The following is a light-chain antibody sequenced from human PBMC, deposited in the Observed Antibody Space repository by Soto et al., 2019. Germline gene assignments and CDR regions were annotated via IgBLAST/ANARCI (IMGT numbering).Light chain of an antibody. V-gene: IGLV2-8*01. CDR1: SSDVGGYDY. J-gene: IGLJ2*01. CDR2: GVT. Sequence: QSALTQPPSASGSPGQSVTISCTGTSSDVGGYDYVSWYQQHPGKPPKLMIYGVTKRASGVPDRFSGSKSGNTASLTVSGLQAEDEADYYCSSYAGSNTDVVFGGGTKLTVL. CDR3: SSYAGSNTDVV.